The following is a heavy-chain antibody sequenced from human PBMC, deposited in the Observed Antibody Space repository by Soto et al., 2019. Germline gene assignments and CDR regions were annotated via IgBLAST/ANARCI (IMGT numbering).Heavy chain of an antibody. Sequence: SETLSLTCTVSCGSISSYYWSWIRQPPGKGLEWIGYIYYSGSTNYNPSLKSRVTISVDTSKSHVSLRRNSLTAADTAVYYCARLDYGDSAFDFWGRGTLVNVSS. CDR3: ARLDYGDSAFDF. V-gene: IGHV4-59*12. CDR2: IYYSGST. CDR1: CGSISSYY. J-gene: IGHJ4*02. D-gene: IGHD4-17*01.